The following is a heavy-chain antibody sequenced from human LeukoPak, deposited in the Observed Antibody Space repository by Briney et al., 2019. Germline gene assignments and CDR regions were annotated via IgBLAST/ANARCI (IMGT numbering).Heavy chain of an antibody. V-gene: IGHV4-34*01. CDR2: INHSGST. D-gene: IGHD3-16*02. CDR1: GGSFSGYY. J-gene: IGHJ4*02. CDR3: ARVYDYVWGSYRYEALSY. Sequence: SETLSLTCAVYGGSFSGYYWSWIRQPSGKGLEWIGEINHSGSTNYNPSLKSRVTISVHTSKNQFSLKLSSVTAADTAVYYCARVYDYVWGSYRYEALSYWGQGTLVTFSS.